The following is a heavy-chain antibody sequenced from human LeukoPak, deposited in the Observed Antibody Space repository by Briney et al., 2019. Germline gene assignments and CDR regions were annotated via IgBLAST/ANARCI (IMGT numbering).Heavy chain of an antibody. CDR3: ARVAAYERYYFDY. J-gene: IGHJ4*02. CDR1: GGSVSSGTYY. V-gene: IGHV4-61*01. D-gene: IGHD5-12*01. CDR2: IYYNGSN. Sequence: SETLSLTCTVSGGSVSSGTYYWSWIRQPPGKGLEWIGYIYYNGSNNYNPSLKSRVTISVDRSKNQFSLKLISVTAADTAVYYCARVAAYERYYFDYWGQGTLVTVSS.